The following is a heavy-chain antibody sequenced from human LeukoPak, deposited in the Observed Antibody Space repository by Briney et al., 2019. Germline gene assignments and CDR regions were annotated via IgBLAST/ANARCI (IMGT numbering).Heavy chain of an antibody. V-gene: IGHV4-59*08. CDR2: IYYSGST. CDR1: GGSISSYY. CDR3: ARMDGSVYSPFDY. Sequence: PSETLSLTCTVSGGSISSYYWSWIRQPPGKGLEWIGYIYYSGSTNYNPSLKSRVTISVDMSKNQFSLKLSSVTAADTAVYYCARMDGSVYSPFDYWGQGTLVTVSS. J-gene: IGHJ4*02. D-gene: IGHD3-10*01.